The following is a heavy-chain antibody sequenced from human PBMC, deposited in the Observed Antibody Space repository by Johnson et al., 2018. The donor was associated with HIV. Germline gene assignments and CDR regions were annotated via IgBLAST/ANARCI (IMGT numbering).Heavy chain of an antibody. CDR3: ARGWVGSTVTTSAGAFDI. CDR2: ISYDGSNK. V-gene: IGHV3-30-3*01. Sequence: QVQLVESGGGVVQPGRSLRLSCAASGFTFSSYAMHWVRQAPGKGLEWVAVISYDGSNKYYADSVKGRFTISRDNSKSTLYLQMNSLRAEDTAVYFCARGWVGSTVTTSAGAFDIWGQGTMVTVSS. J-gene: IGHJ3*02. D-gene: IGHD4-17*01. CDR1: GFTFSSYA.